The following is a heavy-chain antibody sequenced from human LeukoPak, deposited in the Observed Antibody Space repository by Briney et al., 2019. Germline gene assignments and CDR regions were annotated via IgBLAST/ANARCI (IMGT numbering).Heavy chain of an antibody. J-gene: IGHJ4*02. V-gene: IGHV3-74*01. CDR3: ASTSRDGYNYWAY. Sequence: GGSLRLSCAASGFTFSSYWMHWVRRAPGKGLVWVSRINTDGSSTNYADSVKGRFTISRDNAKNTLYLQMNSLRAEDTAVYYCASTSRDGYNYWAYWGQGTLVTVSS. CDR2: INTDGSST. D-gene: IGHD5-24*01. CDR1: GFTFSSYW.